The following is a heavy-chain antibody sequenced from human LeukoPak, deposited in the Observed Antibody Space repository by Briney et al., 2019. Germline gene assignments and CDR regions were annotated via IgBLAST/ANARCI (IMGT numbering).Heavy chain of an antibody. CDR1: GYTFTGYY. D-gene: IGHD2-2*01. J-gene: IGHJ3*02. CDR2: INPNSGGT. CDR3: ARQGQPQDAFDI. Sequence: ASVKVSCKASGYTFTGYYMHWVRQAPGQGLEWMGWINPNSGGTSYAQKFQGRVTMTRDTSISTAYMELSRLRSDDTAVYYCARQGQPQDAFDIWGQGTMVTVSS. V-gene: IGHV1-2*02.